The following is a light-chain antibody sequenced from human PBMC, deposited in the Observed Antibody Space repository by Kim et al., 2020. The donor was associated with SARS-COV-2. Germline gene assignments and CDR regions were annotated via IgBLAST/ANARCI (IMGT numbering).Light chain of an antibody. V-gene: IGKV1-5*03. CDR2: KAS. Sequence: SASVGHRVTSTCRASHRISTCLAWYKQETAKAPTLLLYKASNVEPGVRSRFRGSGSGTEFTLTISSLQPDDFATYYCQYYTSYSDAFGQGNKLEI. CDR1: HRISTC. J-gene: IGKJ2*01. CDR3: QYYTSYSDA.